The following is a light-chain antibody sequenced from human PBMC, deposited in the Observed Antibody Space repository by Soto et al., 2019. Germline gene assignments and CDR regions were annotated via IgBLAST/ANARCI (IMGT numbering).Light chain of an antibody. V-gene: IGKV1-39*01. CDR1: KNIERY. J-gene: IGKJ2*01. CDR3: QQTYSTLQS. Sequence: DIQMTQSPSSLSASIGDTITISCRASKNIERYLNWYQHKAGRDPQLLMFAAANLESGVPSRFRGSGYGTDFTLTISSLQPEDFATYYCQQTYSTLQSFGQGTKVDIK. CDR2: AAA.